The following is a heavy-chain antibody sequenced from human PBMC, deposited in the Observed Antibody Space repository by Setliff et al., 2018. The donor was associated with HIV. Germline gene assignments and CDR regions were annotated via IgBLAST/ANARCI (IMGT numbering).Heavy chain of an antibody. CDR1: GYTFTSYY. CDR2: ISPSSGST. CDR3: ARDPAPSSSASYFQH. V-gene: IGHV1-46*01. D-gene: IGHD6-6*01. J-gene: IGHJ1*01. Sequence: GASVKVSCKASGYTFTSYYMHWVRQAPGQGLEWMGIISPSSGSTTYAQKFQGRVTMTRDTSTSTVYMELSSLRSEDTAVYYCARDPAPSSSASYFQHWGQGTPVTAPQ.